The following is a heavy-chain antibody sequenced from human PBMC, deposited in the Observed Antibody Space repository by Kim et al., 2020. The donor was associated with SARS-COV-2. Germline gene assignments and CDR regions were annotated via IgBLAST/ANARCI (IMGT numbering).Heavy chain of an antibody. CDR2: ISGSGGSI. V-gene: IGHV3-23*01. CDR1: GFTFSSHG. Sequence: GGSLRLSCAASGFTFSSHGMSWVRQAPGKGLEWVSAISGSGGSIYYADSVKGRFTISRDNSKNTLYLQMNSLRAEDTAVYYCARDDRCNLRVAGAWVYWGQGTLVTVSS. J-gene: IGHJ4*03. D-gene: IGHD6-19*01. CDR3: ARDDRCNLRVAGAWVY.